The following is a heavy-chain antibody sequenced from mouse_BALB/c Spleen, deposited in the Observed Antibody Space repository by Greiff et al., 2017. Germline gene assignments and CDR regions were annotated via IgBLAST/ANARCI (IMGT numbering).Heavy chain of an antibody. D-gene: IGHD2-4*01. Sequence: EVNVVESGGGLVKPGGSLKLSCAASGFTFSSYAMSWVRQTPEKRLEWVASISSGGSTYYPDSVKGRFTISRDNAWNIMYLQMSSLRAVDTAMYYSARGDYAYFDYWGQGTTLTVSA. CDR3: ARGDYAYFDY. CDR2: ISSGGST. V-gene: IGHV5-6-5*01. J-gene: IGHJ2*01. CDR1: GFTFSSYA.